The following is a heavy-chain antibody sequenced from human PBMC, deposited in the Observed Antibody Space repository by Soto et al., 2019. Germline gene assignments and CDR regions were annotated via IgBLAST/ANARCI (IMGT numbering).Heavy chain of an antibody. D-gene: IGHD3-10*01. Sequence: GGSLRLSCAASGFTFSSYSMNWVRQAPGKGLEWVSSISSSSSYIYYADSVKGRFTISRDNAKNSLYLQMNSLRAEDTAVYYCARGSYYYGSGRFAFDIWGQGTMVTVSS. CDR3: ARGSYYYGSGRFAFDI. CDR1: GFTFSSYS. V-gene: IGHV3-21*01. CDR2: ISSSSSYI. J-gene: IGHJ3*02.